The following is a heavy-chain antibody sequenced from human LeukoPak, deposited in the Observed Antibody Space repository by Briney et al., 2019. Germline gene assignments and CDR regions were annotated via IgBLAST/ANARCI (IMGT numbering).Heavy chain of an antibody. CDR2: MNPNSGNT. V-gene: IGHV1-8*01. CDR3: ARGEGRRLERHFDY. CDR1: GYTFTSYD. Sequence: ASVTVSCKASGYTFTSYDINWVRQATGQGLEWMGWMNPNSGNTGYAQKFQGRVTMTRNTSISTAYMELSSLRSEDTAVYYCARGEGRRLERHFDYWGQGTLVTVSS. J-gene: IGHJ4*02. D-gene: IGHD1-1*01.